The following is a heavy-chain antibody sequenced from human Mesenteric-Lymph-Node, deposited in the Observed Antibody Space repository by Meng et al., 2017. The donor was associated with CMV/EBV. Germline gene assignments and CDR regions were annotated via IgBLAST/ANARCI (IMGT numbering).Heavy chain of an antibody. V-gene: IGHV4-34*02. Sequence: VLLRLWRSGWFHPSETLALTCAVEGGSLSGYYWSMIREAPGMGLEWIGEINHSRSTNYNPSLKSRVTISVDTSKNQFSLKLSSVTAAETAVYYCARHQRWLKSEGGFNYWGQGTLVTVSS. CDR3: ARHQRWLKSEGGFNY. CDR1: GGSLSGYY. D-gene: IGHD4-23*01. J-gene: IGHJ4*02. CDR2: INHSRST.